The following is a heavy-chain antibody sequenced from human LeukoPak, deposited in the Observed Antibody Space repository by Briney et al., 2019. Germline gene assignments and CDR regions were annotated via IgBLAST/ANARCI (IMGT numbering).Heavy chain of an antibody. Sequence: GASVKVSCKASGYTFTSYDINWVRQAPGQGLEWMGRIIPILGIANYAQKFQGRVTITADKSTSTAYMELSSLRSEDTAVYYCARWSPDPVTTDYYGMDVWGQGTTVTVSS. V-gene: IGHV1-69*04. J-gene: IGHJ6*02. D-gene: IGHD4-17*01. CDR1: GYTFTSYD. CDR3: ARWSPDPVTTDYYGMDV. CDR2: IIPILGIA.